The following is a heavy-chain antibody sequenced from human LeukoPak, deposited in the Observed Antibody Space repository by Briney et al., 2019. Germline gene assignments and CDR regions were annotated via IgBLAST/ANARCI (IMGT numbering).Heavy chain of an antibody. CDR3: AKAPYSGSYSYNWFDP. V-gene: IGHV3-21*01. Sequence: GGSLRLSCAASGFTFSSCNMNWVRQAPGKGLEWVSSISSSSSYIYYADSVKGRFTISRDNSKNTLYLQMNSLRAEDTAVYYCAKAPYSGSYSYNWFDPWGQGTLVTVSS. J-gene: IGHJ5*02. D-gene: IGHD1-26*01. CDR1: GFTFSSCN. CDR2: ISSSSSYI.